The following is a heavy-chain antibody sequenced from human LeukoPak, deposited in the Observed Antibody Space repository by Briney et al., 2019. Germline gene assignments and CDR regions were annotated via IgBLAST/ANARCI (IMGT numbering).Heavy chain of an antibody. CDR1: GFTFGDHA. Sequence: GGSLRLSCTASGFTFGDHAMSWVRQAPGKGLEWVSVIYSGGSTYYADSVKGRFTISRDNSKNTLYLQMNSLRAEDTAVYYCARARVTYYYGSGFDYWGQGTLVTVSS. CDR2: IYSGGST. CDR3: ARARVTYYYGSGFDY. V-gene: IGHV3-53*01. D-gene: IGHD3-10*01. J-gene: IGHJ4*02.